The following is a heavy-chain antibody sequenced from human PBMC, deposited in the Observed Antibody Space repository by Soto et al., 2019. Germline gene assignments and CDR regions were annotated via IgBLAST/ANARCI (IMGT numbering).Heavy chain of an antibody. CDR1: GFTFSRDG. CDR3: AKERATTTAFDY. Sequence: GGSLRLSCAASGFTFSRDGMSWVRQAPGKGLEWVSLITDNGGSTYYADSVKGRFTISRDNTKNMLFLQMNSLRAEDTAVYYCAKERATTTAFDYWGQGALVTVSS. V-gene: IGHV3-23*01. D-gene: IGHD4-17*01. CDR2: ITDNGGST. J-gene: IGHJ4*02.